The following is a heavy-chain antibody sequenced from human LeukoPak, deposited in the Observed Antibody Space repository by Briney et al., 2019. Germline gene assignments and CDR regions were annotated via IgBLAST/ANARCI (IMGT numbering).Heavy chain of an antibody. Sequence: GGSLRLSCAASGFTFISYAMSWVRQAPGKGLEWVLSISGSSGSTHYADSVKGRFTISRDNSKNTLYLQMNSLRAEDTAVYYCAKDRYIVVVPAALGPTGYWGQGTLVTVSS. CDR3: AKDRYIVVVPAALGPTGY. CDR2: ISGSSGST. J-gene: IGHJ4*02. CDR1: GFTFISYA. V-gene: IGHV3-23*01. D-gene: IGHD2-2*01.